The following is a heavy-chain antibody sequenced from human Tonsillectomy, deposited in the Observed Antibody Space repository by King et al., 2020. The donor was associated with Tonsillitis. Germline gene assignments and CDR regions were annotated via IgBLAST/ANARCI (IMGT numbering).Heavy chain of an antibody. CDR1: GGSISGGGYS. Sequence: QLQESGSGLVKTSQTLSLTCAVSGGSISGGGYSWSWIRQPPGKGLEWIGYIFHSGSTYYNPSLKSRVTIAVDRSKNQFSLRLSSVTAAGTAVYYCARVHSYGWGRHLRLNWFDPWGQGPLVTVSS. D-gene: IGHD3-10*01. CDR2: IFHSGST. J-gene: IGHJ5*02. CDR3: ARVHSYGWGRHLRLNWFDP. V-gene: IGHV4-30-2*01.